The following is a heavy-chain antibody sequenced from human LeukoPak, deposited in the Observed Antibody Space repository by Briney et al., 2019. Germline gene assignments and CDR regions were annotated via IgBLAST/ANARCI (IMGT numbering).Heavy chain of an antibody. V-gene: IGHV4-4*02. D-gene: IGHD6-19*01. CDR3: ARGLSGGWSYWYFDL. CDR2: IYHSGST. Sequence: SETLSLTCAISGGSISTNNWWSWVRQPPEKGLEWIGEIYHSGSTSYVPSLKSRVTISLDNSKNQFSLKLSSVTAADTGVYYCARGLSGGWSYWYFDLRGRGTLVTVSS. CDR1: GGSISTNNW. J-gene: IGHJ2*01.